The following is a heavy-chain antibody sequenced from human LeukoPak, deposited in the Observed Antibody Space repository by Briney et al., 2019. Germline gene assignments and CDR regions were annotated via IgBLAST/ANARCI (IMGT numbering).Heavy chain of an antibody. CDR3: ARAPAAMEGWFDP. CDR2: IYYSGST. CDR1: GGSISSSSYY. D-gene: IGHD2-2*01. J-gene: IGHJ5*02. Sequence: PSETLSLTCTVSGGSISSSSYYWGWIRQPPGKGLEWIGSIYYSGSTYYNPSLKSRVTISVDTSKNQFSLKLSSVTAADTAVYYCARAPAAMEGWFDPWGQGTLVTVSS. V-gene: IGHV4-39*01.